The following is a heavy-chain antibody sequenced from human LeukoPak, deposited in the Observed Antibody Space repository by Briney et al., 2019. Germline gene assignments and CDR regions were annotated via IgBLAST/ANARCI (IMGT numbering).Heavy chain of an antibody. V-gene: IGHV1-18*01. Sequence: ASVKVSCKASGYTFTSYGISWVRQAPGQGLEGMGWISAYNGNTNYAQKLQGRVTMTTDTSTSTAYMELRSLRSDDTAVYYCARDYYYDSSGYYLGAFDIWGQGTMVTVSS. J-gene: IGHJ3*02. CDR2: ISAYNGNT. D-gene: IGHD3-22*01. CDR1: GYTFTSYG. CDR3: ARDYYYDSSGYYLGAFDI.